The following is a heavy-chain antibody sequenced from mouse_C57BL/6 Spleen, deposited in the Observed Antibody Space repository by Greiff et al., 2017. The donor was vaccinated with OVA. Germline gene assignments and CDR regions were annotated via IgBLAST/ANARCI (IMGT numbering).Heavy chain of an antibody. J-gene: IGHJ2*01. CDR2: ISSGSSTI. CDR1: GFTFSDYG. D-gene: IGHD2-4*01. CDR3: ARYDYDRYYFDY. Sequence: EVKLMESGGGLVKPGGSLKLSCAASGFTFSDYGMHWVRQAPEKGLEWVAYISSGSSTIYYADTVKGRFTISRDNAKNTLFLQMTSLRSEDTAMYYCARYDYDRYYFDYWGQGTTLTVSS. V-gene: IGHV5-17*01.